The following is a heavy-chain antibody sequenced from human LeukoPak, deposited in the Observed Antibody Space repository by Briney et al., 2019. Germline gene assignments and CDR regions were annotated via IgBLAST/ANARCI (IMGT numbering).Heavy chain of an antibody. D-gene: IGHD1-26*01. CDR1: GFTFSSYA. Sequence: PGGSLRLSCAASGFTFSSYAMSWVRQAPGKGLEWVSAISGSGGSTYYADSVKGRFTISRDNSKNTLYLQMNSLRAEDTAVYYCAKAPQMGSGSYSYYYMDVWGKGTTVTVSS. CDR3: AKAPQMGSGSYSYYYMDV. J-gene: IGHJ6*03. V-gene: IGHV3-23*01. CDR2: ISGSGGST.